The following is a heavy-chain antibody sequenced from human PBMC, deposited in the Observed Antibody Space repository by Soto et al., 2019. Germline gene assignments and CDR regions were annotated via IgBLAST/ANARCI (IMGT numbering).Heavy chain of an antibody. CDR1: GYSFTSYW. D-gene: IGHD4-17*01. V-gene: IGHV5-10-1*01. J-gene: IGHJ6*02. Sequence: PGESLKISCKGSGYSFTSYWISWVRQMPGKGLEWMGRIDPSDSYTNYSPSFQGHVTISADKSISTAYLQWSSLKASDTAMYYCARLCGDYVDYYYGMDVRGQGTTVTVSS. CDR2: IDPSDSYT. CDR3: ARLCGDYVDYYYGMDV.